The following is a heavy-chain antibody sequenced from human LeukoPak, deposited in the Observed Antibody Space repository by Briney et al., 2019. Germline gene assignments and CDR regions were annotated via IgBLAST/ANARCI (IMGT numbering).Heavy chain of an antibody. CDR3: ARGGKQQLVSGYFDY. J-gene: IGHJ4*02. CDR2: IKQDGSEK. V-gene: IGHV3-7*01. CDR1: GFTFSSYW. Sequence: PGGSLRLSCAASGFTFSSYWMSWVRQAPGKGLEWVANIKQDGSEKYYVDSVKGRFTISRDNANNSLYLQMNSLRAEDTAVYYCARGGKQQLVSGYFDYWGQGTLVTVSS. D-gene: IGHD6-13*01.